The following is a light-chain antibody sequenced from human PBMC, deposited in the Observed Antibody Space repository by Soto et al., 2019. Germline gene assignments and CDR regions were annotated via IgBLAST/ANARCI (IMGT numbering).Light chain of an antibody. CDR1: SSNIGSNY. CDR3: AAWDDSLSANVV. Sequence: QSVLTQPPSASGTPGQRVTISCSGSSSNIGSNYVYWYQQLPGTAPKLLIYRNNQRHSGVPDRFSGSKSGTSASLAISGLRSEDEADYYCAAWDDSLSANVVFGGGTKVTVL. CDR2: RNN. V-gene: IGLV1-47*01. J-gene: IGLJ2*01.